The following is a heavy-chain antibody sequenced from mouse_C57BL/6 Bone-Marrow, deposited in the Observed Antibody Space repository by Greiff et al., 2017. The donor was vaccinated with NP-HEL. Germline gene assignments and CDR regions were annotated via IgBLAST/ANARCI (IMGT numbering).Heavy chain of an antibody. J-gene: IGHJ2*01. CDR1: GYSFTDYN. CDR2: INPNYGTT. CDR3: ARRGMGESSMCGYSHFDY. D-gene: IGHD2-3*01. V-gene: IGHV1-39*01. Sequence: EVQLQESGPELVKPGASVKISSKASGYSFTDYNMNWVKQSNGKSLEWIGVINPNYGTTSYNQKFKGKATLTVDQSSRTAYMKLNSLTSEHSAVYYCARRGMGESSMCGYSHFDYWGQGTTLTVSS.